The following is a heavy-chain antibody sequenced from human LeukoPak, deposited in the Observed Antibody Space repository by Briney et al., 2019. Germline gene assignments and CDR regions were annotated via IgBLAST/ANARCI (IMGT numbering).Heavy chain of an antibody. J-gene: IGHJ5*02. CDR1: GGTFSSYA. Sequence: SVKVSCKASGGTFSSYAISWVRQAPGQGLEWMGGIIPIFGTANYAQKFQGRVTITADESTCTAYMELSSLRSEDTAVYYCARRSIVVVPAAIEGGWFDPWGQGTLVTVSS. CDR3: ARRSIVVVPAAIEGGWFDP. CDR2: IIPIFGTA. V-gene: IGHV1-69*13. D-gene: IGHD2-2*02.